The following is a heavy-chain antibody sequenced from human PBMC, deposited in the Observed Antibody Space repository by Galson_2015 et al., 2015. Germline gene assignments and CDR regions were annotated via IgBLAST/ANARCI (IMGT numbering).Heavy chain of an antibody. V-gene: IGHV3-53*01. Sequence: SLRLSCAASGFTVSSNYMSWVRQAPGKGLEWVSVIYSGGSTYYADSVKGRFTISRDNSKNTLYLQMNSLRAEDTAVYYCARENLKAEMTTVTHPIYYYYYGMDVWGQGTTVTVSS. CDR3: ARENLKAEMTTVTHPIYYYYYGMDV. CDR1: GFTVSSNY. CDR2: IYSGGST. D-gene: IGHD4-17*01. J-gene: IGHJ6*02.